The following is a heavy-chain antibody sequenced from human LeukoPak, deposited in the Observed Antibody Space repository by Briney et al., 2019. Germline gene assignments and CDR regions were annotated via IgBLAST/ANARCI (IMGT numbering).Heavy chain of an antibody. Sequence: GGSLRLSCAASGFTFSSYSMNWVRQAPGKGLEWVSSISSSSSYIYYADSVKGRFTISRDNAKNSLYPQMNSLRAEDTAVYYCARDDVDSSSWCDYWGQGTLVTVSS. CDR3: ARDDVDSSSWCDY. D-gene: IGHD6-13*01. V-gene: IGHV3-21*01. CDR2: ISSSSSYI. J-gene: IGHJ4*02. CDR1: GFTFSSYS.